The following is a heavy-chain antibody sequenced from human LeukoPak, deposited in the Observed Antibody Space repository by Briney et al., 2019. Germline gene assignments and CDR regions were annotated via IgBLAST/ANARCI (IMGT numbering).Heavy chain of an antibody. V-gene: IGHV4-34*01. J-gene: IGHJ2*01. D-gene: IGHD4-17*01. Sequence: PSETLSLTCTVSGGSISSYYWSWIRQPPGKGLEWIGEINHSGSTNYNPSLKSRVTISVDTSKNQFSLKLSSVTAADTAVYYCARVSVTTTYWYFDLWGRGTLVTVSS. CDR3: ARVSVTTTYWYFDL. CDR2: INHSGST. CDR1: GGSISSYY.